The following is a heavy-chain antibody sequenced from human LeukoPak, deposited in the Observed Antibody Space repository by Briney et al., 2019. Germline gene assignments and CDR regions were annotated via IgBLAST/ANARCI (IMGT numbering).Heavy chain of an antibody. J-gene: IGHJ4*02. CDR1: GYTFTGYY. CDR3: ARAESHSGYKGY. Sequence: ASVKVSCKASGYTFTGYYMHWVRQAPGQGLEWMGWINPNSGGTNYAQKFQGRVTMTSDTSISTAYMELSRLRSDDTAVYYCARAESHSGYKGYWGQGTLVTVSS. D-gene: IGHD3-22*01. V-gene: IGHV1-2*02. CDR2: INPNSGGT.